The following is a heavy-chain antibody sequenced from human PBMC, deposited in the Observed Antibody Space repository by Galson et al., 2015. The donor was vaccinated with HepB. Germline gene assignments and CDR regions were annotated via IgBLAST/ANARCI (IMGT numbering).Heavy chain of an antibody. Sequence: ETLSLTCGVSGESVSSRSWWAWVRQTPGKGLEWIGEVDYRPTTNYNPSLKSRVTISIDKSKNEFSLKMRFVTAADTAIYYCVRDRGWGVARGLDVWGRGTLVTVSS. CDR2: VDYRPTT. D-gene: IGHD6-19*01. V-gene: IGHV4/OR15-8*02. CDR3: VRDRGWGVARGLDV. CDR1: GESVSSRSW. J-gene: IGHJ3*01.